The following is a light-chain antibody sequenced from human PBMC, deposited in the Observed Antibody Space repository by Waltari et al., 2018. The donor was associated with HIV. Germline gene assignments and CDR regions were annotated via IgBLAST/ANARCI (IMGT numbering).Light chain of an antibody. CDR2: DAS. CDR1: QTVSNK. Sequence: DIQMTQSPSSLSASVGDSVSITCRASQTVSNKVNWYQQKPGKAPKVLISDASSLQSVVPSRFSGSGSGTDFTLTINSLQPDDFASYFCQQSYSSPLTFGPGTRVDIK. CDR3: QQSYSSPLT. V-gene: IGKV1-39*01. J-gene: IGKJ3*01.